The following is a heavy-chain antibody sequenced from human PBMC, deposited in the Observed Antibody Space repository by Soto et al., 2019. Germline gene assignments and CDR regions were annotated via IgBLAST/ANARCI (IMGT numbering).Heavy chain of an antibody. Sequence: AGGSLRLSCAASGFTFSSYAMHWVRQAPGKGLEWVAVISYDGSNKYYADSVKGRFTISRDNSKNTLYLQMNSLRAEDTAVYYCARDYHEYYYDSSGSLGYWGQGTLVTVSS. D-gene: IGHD3-22*01. CDR2: ISYDGSNK. V-gene: IGHV3-30-3*01. J-gene: IGHJ4*02. CDR1: GFTFSSYA. CDR3: ARDYHEYYYDSSGSLGY.